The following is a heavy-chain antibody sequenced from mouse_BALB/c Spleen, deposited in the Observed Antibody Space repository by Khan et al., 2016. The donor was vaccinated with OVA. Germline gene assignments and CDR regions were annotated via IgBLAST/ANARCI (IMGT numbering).Heavy chain of an antibody. V-gene: IGHV5-17*02. CDR3: ARSYFYGYYFDQ. J-gene: IGHJ2*01. CDR1: GFTFSSFG. CDR2: ISGDSSTI. D-gene: IGHD1-1*01. Sequence: EVELVESGGGLVQPGGSRKFSCVASGFTFSSFGMHWVRQAPEKGLEWVAYISGDSSTIYYTDTVKGRFTISRDNTKNTLFLQMTSLRSEDMAMYYCARSYFYGYYFDQWGQGTTLTVSS.